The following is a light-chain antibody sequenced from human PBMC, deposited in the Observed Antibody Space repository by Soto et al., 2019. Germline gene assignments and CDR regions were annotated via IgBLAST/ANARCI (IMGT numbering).Light chain of an antibody. CDR3: SSYSSSSTQV. CDR2: EVS. Sequence: QSALTQPASVSGSPGQSITISCTGTSSDVGGYNYVSWYQQHPGKVPKLMIYEVSSRSSGVSNRFSGSKSGNTASLTISGLQAEDEADYYCSSYSSSSTQVFGGGTQLTVL. V-gene: IGLV2-14*01. CDR1: SSDVGGYNY. J-gene: IGLJ3*02.